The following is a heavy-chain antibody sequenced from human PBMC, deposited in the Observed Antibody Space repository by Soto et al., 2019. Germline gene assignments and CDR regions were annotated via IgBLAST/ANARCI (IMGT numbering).Heavy chain of an antibody. CDR3: ARDYSGYDLTLNWFDP. D-gene: IGHD5-12*01. Sequence: ASVKVSCKASGYTFTSYGISWVRQAPGQGLEWMGWISAYNGNTNYAQKLQGRVTMTTDTSTSTAYMELRSLRSDDTAVYYCARDYSGYDLTLNWFDPWGQGTLVTLSS. V-gene: IGHV1-18*01. CDR1: GYTFTSYG. CDR2: ISAYNGNT. J-gene: IGHJ5*02.